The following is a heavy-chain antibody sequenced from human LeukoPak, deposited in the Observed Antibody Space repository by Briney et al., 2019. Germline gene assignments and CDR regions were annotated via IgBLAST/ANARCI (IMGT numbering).Heavy chain of an antibody. CDR3: VRSPACSSGTCYPNWFDP. J-gene: IGHJ5*02. V-gene: IGHV5-51*01. Sequence: GESLKISCKGSGCSFTNNWIGWVRQMPGEGLEWMGITYPGDSNTRYSPSFQGQVTISADKSISSAYLQWSSLKASDTAMYYCVRSPACSSGTCYPNWFDPWGQGTLVTVSS. CDR1: GCSFTNNW. D-gene: IGHD2-15*01. CDR2: TYPGDSNT.